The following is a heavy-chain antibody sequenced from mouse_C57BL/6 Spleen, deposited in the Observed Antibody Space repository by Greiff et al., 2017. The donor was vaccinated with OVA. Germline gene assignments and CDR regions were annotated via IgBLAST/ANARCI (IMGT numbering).Heavy chain of an antibody. V-gene: IGHV1-9*01. D-gene: IGHD3-2*02. Sequence: VQLQQSGAELMQPGASVKLSCKATGYTFTAYWIEWVKQRPGHGLEWIGEILPGSGMTNYNEKFKSKNTFSADTYSNTDYMQLSSLATEDSAIYYCARRGSSGYFGYWGQGATLTVAS. J-gene: IGHJ2*01. CDR2: ILPGSGMT. CDR1: GYTFTAYW. CDR3: ARRGSSGYFGY.